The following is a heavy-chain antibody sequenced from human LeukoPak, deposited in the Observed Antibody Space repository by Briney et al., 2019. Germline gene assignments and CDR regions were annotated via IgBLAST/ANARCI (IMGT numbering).Heavy chain of an antibody. CDR3: ARAARPVDY. J-gene: IGHJ4*02. V-gene: IGHV3-23*01. CDR1: GFTRSSYA. Sequence: GGSLRLSCGASGFTRSSYAMTWVRQAPGKGLEWVSAIGISGGSTYYADSVKGRFTISRDNSMNTVYLEMSSLRAEDTAVYYCARAARPVDYWGQGTLVTVSS. CDR2: IGISGGST.